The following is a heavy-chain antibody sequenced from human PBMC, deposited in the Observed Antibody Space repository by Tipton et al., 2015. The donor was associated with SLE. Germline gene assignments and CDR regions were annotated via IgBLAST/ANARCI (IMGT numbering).Heavy chain of an antibody. D-gene: IGHD5-24*01. CDR2: INHSGST. Sequence: TLSLTCAVYGGSFSGYYWSWIRQPTGKGLEWIGEINHSGSTNYNPSLKSRVTISVDTSKNQFSLKLSSVTAADTAVYYCATRALEYVFDIWGQGTMVTVSS. CDR1: GGSFSGYY. J-gene: IGHJ3*02. V-gene: IGHV4-34*01. CDR3: ATRALEYVFDI.